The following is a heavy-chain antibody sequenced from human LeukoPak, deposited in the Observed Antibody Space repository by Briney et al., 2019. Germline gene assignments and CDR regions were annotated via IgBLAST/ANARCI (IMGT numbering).Heavy chain of an antibody. Sequence: SETLSLTCTVSGGSISSYYWSWIRQPPGKGLEWIGYIYYSGSTNYNASLKSRVTISVDTSKNQFSLKLSSVTAADTAVYYCVGGSGARNWFDPWGQGNLVTVSS. CDR1: GGSISSYY. J-gene: IGHJ5*02. CDR3: VGGSGARNWFDP. D-gene: IGHD6-19*01. V-gene: IGHV4-59*01. CDR2: IYYSGST.